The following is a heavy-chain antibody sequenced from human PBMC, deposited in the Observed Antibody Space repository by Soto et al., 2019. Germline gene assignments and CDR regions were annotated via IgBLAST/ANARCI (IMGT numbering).Heavy chain of an antibody. CDR3: LTEVDRDGYNYHYFDY. CDR1: GYTLTELS. J-gene: IGHJ4*02. Sequence: ASVKVSCKVSGYTLTELSMHWVRKAPGKGLEWMGSLDRENGDIIYAQKFEGRVTVTEDTSTDTAYMELSSLRSEDTAVYYCLTEVDRDGYNYHYFDYWGQGTLVTVSS. CDR2: LDRENGDI. V-gene: IGHV1-24*01. D-gene: IGHD5-12*01.